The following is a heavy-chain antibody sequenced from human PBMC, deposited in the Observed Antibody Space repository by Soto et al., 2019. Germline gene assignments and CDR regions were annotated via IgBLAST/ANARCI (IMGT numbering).Heavy chain of an antibody. D-gene: IGHD3-16*01. V-gene: IGHV4-59*02. J-gene: IGHJ6*02. CDR1: GDSVTSDY. CDR2: IYLGGSA. Sequence: SETLSLTCTVSGDSVTSDYWSWIRQPPGKRLEYIGFIYLGGSANYNPSLERRVTISPDKSKNQLSLRLTSVTAADTAVYYCMRGKCFPRGYGLDVRARRTTVTSSS. CDR3: MRGKCFPRGYGLDV.